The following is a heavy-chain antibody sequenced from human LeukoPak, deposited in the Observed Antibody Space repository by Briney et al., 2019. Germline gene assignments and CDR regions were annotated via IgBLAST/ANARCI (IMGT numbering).Heavy chain of an antibody. V-gene: IGHV3-48*01. J-gene: IGHJ3*02. CDR2: ISSSTSSM. CDR3: TKSPFDI. Sequence: GGTLRLSCAASGFTFSNYGLSWVRQAPGKGLEWVSYISSSTSSMYYADSVKGRFTISRDNAKNSLFLQMNSLRAEDTAVYYCTKSPFDIWGRGTMVTVSS. CDR1: GFTFSNYG.